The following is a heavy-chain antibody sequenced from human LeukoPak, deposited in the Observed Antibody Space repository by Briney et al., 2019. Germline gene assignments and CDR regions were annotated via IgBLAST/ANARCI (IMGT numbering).Heavy chain of an antibody. J-gene: IGHJ4*02. CDR2: IRSKANSYAT. Sequence: GGSLRLSCAASGFSFSDSPIHWVRQASGKGLEWVGRIRSKANSYATAYAASVKGRFTISRDDSKNTAYLQMNSLKTEDTAVYYCTRRGGCGGDCYIDYWGQGTLVTVSS. D-gene: IGHD2-21*02. CDR1: GFSFSDSP. CDR3: TRRGGCGGDCYIDY. V-gene: IGHV3-73*01.